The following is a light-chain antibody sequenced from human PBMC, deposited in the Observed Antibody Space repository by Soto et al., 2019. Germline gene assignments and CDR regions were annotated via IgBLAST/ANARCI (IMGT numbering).Light chain of an antibody. CDR1: SSDIGSYDY. CDR2: EVS. J-gene: IGLJ3*02. V-gene: IGLV2-14*01. CDR3: ATWDDSLSGWV. Sequence: QSALTQPASVSGSPGQSITISCTGSSSDIGSYDYVSWYQQHPGRAPKLMISEVSHRPSGISDRFSGSKSGSSASLAISGLRSEDEADYYCATWDDSLSGWVFGGGTKLTVL.